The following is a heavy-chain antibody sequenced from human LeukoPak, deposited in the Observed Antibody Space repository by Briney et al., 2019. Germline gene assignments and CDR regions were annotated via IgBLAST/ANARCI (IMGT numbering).Heavy chain of an antibody. CDR3: ARDLVAAVAGTPTFGY. D-gene: IGHD6-19*01. CDR1: GFTFSSYG. Sequence: GGSLRLSCAASGFTFSSYGMHWVRQAPGKGLEWVAVIWYDGSNKYYADSVKGRFTISRDNSKNTLYLQMNSLRAEDTAVYYCARDLVAAVAGTPTFGYWGQGTLVTVSS. V-gene: IGHV3-33*01. CDR2: IWYDGSNK. J-gene: IGHJ4*02.